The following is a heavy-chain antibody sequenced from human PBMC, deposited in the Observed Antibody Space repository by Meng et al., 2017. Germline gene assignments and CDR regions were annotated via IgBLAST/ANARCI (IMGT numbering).Heavy chain of an antibody. V-gene: IGHV3-33*01. J-gene: IGHJ6*02. Sequence: GESLKIFCAASGFTFSSYGMHWVRQAPGKGLEWVAVIWYDGSNKYYADSVKGRFTISRDNSKNTLYLQMNSLRAEDTAVYYCARDGDEGCSSTSCLSHGMDVWGQGTTVTVSS. D-gene: IGHD2-2*01. CDR2: IWYDGSNK. CDR1: GFTFSSYG. CDR3: ARDGDEGCSSTSCLSHGMDV.